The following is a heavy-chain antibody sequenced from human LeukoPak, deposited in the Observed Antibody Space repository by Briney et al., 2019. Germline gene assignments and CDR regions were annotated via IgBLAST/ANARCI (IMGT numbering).Heavy chain of an antibody. CDR1: GFTFSTYA. CDR2: ISGSGDST. CDR3: AKDDSTSWWFHY. D-gene: IGHD6-13*01. J-gene: IGHJ4*02. V-gene: IGHV3-23*01. Sequence: QTGGSLRLSCAASGFTFSTYALSWVRQAPGKGLEWVSAISGSGDSTYYADPVKGRFTISRDNSRNTLYLQMNSLRAEDTAIYYCAKDDSTSWWFHYWGQGTLVTGSS.